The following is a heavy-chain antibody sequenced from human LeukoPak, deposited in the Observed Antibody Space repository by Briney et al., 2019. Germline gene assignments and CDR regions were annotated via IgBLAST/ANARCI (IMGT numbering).Heavy chain of an antibody. CDR3: AKSGLNRFDY. D-gene: IGHD2-15*01. J-gene: IGHJ4*02. Sequence: GGSLRLSCAASGFTFSSYGMSWVRQAPGKGLEWVSNISGGGSTYYADSVKGRFTISRDNSKNTLYLQMNSLRPEDTAVYYCAKSGLNRFDYWGQGTLVTVSS. CDR1: GFTFSSYG. CDR2: ISGGGST. V-gene: IGHV3-23*01.